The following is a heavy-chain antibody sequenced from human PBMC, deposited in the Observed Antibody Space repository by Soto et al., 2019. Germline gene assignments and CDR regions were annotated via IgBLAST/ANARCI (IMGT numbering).Heavy chain of an antibody. Sequence: QVQLVESGGGVDRPGKSLTVSCTGSGFVFGGYGIHWVRQTPGKGLEWLAMTSYDGSNKYFADSVKGRFTISRDNSKNTVYLQMDNLRLEDTAVYYCARGGEVFDYWGRGTLVTVSS. CDR3: ARGGEVFDY. V-gene: IGHV3-30*03. CDR2: TSYDGSNK. D-gene: IGHD3-16*01. CDR1: GFVFGGYG. J-gene: IGHJ4*02.